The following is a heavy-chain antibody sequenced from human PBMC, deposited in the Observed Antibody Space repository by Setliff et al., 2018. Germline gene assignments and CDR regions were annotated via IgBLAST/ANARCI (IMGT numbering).Heavy chain of an antibody. V-gene: IGHV3-23*01. Sequence: GGSLRLSCAASGFTFSSYALHWVRQAPGKGLEWVSSIISGDDTRYPDSVQGRFTISRDNSKNTLYLQMNSLTAEDTAVYHCAKDPYYSEIYYFDYWGQGTLVTVSS. CDR3: AKDPYYSEIYYFDY. J-gene: IGHJ4*02. CDR1: GFTFSSYA. CDR2: IISGDDT. D-gene: IGHD3-10*01.